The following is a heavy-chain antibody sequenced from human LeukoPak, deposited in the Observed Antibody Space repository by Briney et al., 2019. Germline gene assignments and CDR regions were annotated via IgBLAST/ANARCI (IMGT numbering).Heavy chain of an antibody. Sequence: GGSLRLSCAASGFTFSNHGMHWVRQAPGKGLEWGAVIWYDGSNEYYAESVKGRFTISRDNSKNTLYLQVNSLRAEDTAVYYCARDRGSYYVDYWGQGTLVTVSS. J-gene: IGHJ4*02. CDR2: IWYDGSNE. CDR3: ARDRGSYYVDY. CDR1: GFTFSNHG. V-gene: IGHV3-33*01. D-gene: IGHD1-26*01.